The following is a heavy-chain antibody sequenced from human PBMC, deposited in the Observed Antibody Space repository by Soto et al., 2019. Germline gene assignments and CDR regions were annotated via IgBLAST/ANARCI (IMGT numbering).Heavy chain of an antibody. CDR1: GGSFSGYY. D-gene: IGHD3-16*02. Sequence: PSETLSLTCAVYGGSFSGYYWSWIRQPPGKGLEWIGEINHSGSTNYNPSLKSRVTISVDTSKNQFSLKLSSVTAADTAVYYCARENTYYDYVWGSYRPQYYFDYWGQGTLVTVSS. CDR2: INHSGST. V-gene: IGHV4-34*01. J-gene: IGHJ4*02. CDR3: ARENTYYDYVWGSYRPQYYFDY.